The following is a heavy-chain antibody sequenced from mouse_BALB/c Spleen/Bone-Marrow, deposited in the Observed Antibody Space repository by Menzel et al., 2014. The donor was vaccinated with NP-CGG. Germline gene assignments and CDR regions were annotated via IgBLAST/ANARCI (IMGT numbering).Heavy chain of an antibody. Sequence: DVKLVESGGGLAKPGGSLQLSCAASGFTFSTYAMSWVRQTPEKRLEWVATISSSGSYTYYPDSVKGRFTISRDNAKNTLYLQMSSLRSEDTAMFYCSRLRMITTYFDVRGAGTTVTVSS. J-gene: IGHJ1*01. CDR1: GFTFSTYA. D-gene: IGHD2-4*01. CDR2: ISSSGSYT. CDR3: SRLRMITTYFDV. V-gene: IGHV5-9-3*01.